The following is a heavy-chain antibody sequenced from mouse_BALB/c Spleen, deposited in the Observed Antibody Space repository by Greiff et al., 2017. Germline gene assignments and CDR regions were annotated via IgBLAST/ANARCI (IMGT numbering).Heavy chain of an antibody. Sequence: VKLQESGPGLVAPSQSLSITCTVSGFSLTSYGVHWVRQPPGKGLEWLGVIWAGGSTNYNSALMSRLSISKDNSKSQVFLKMNSLQTDDTAMYYCARTYTTEFDYWGQGTTLTVSS. CDR3: ARTYTTEFDY. D-gene: IGHD2-12*01. CDR2: IWAGGST. J-gene: IGHJ2*01. V-gene: IGHV2-9*02. CDR1: GFSLTSYG.